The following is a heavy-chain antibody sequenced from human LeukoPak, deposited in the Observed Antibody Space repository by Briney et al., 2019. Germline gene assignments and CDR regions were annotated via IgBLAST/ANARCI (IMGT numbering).Heavy chain of an antibody. D-gene: IGHD2-21*02. CDR1: GGSISSSSYY. CDR2: IYYSGST. V-gene: IGHV4-39*01. J-gene: IGHJ3*02. Sequence: SETLSLTCTVSGGSISSSSYYWGWIRQPPGKGLEWIGSIYYSGSTYYNPSLKSRVIISVDTSKNQFSLQLSSVTAADTAVYYCARPRGVVTTNYNIDAFDIWGQGTMVTVSS. CDR3: ARPRGVVTTNYNIDAFDI.